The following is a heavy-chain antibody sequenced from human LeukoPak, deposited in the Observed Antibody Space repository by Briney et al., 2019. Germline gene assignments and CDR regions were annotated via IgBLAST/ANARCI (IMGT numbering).Heavy chain of an antibody. J-gene: IGHJ4*02. CDR2: IRYDGSNK. Sequence: GSLRLSCAASGFTFSSYWMSWVRQAPGKGLEWVAFIRYDGSNKYYADSVKGRFTISRDNSKNTLCLQMNSLRAEDTAVYYCAKDGYYYDSSGYYDWGQGTLVTVSS. V-gene: IGHV3-30*02. CDR3: AKDGYYYDSSGYYD. D-gene: IGHD3-22*01. CDR1: GFTFSSYW.